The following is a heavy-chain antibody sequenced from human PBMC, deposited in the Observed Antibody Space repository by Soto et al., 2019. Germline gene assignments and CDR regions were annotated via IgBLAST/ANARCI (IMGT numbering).Heavy chain of an antibody. V-gene: IGHV3-7*01. CDR3: ARDSGTSDY. D-gene: IGHD1-1*01. CDR2: IKQDGSER. CDR1: GFTFSTYW. J-gene: IGHJ4*02. Sequence: GGSLRLSCAASGFTFSTYWMSWVRQAPGKGLEWVANIKQDGSERYYVDSVKGRFTISRDNAKNSLYLQMNSVRAEDTAVYYCARDSGTSDYWGQGTLVTVSS.